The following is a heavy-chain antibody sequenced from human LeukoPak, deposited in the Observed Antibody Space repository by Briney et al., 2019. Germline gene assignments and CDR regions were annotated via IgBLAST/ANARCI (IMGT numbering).Heavy chain of an antibody. J-gene: IGHJ4*02. D-gene: IGHD2-2*01. CDR2: ISGSGGNT. V-gene: IGHV3-23*01. CDR1: GFTFSSYA. CDR3: VLDLCSSTSRYVGYFAY. Sequence: GGSLRLSCAASGFTFSSYAMSWVRQPPGKGLEWVSDISGSGGNTYYADSVKGRVTLSTDNSKNTLYMQRKRLRAASTAVYFSVLDLCSSTSRYVGYFAYWGQGTLVTVSS.